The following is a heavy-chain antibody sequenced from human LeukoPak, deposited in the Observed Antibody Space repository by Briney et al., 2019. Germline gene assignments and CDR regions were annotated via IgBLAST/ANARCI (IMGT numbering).Heavy chain of an antibody. CDR3: ARDSSSWYYDY. D-gene: IGHD6-13*01. Sequence: GGSLRLSCAASGFTFGGYSMTWVRQAPGKGLEWVANINLDGSDRFYVGFVKGRFTISRDNADNSLYLQMNSLRAEDTAVYYCARDSSSWYYDYWGQGTLVTVSS. CDR2: INLDGSDR. J-gene: IGHJ4*02. CDR1: GFTFGGYS. V-gene: IGHV3-7*01.